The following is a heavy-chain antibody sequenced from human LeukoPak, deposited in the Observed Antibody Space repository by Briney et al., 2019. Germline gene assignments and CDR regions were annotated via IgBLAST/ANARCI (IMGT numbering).Heavy chain of an antibody. J-gene: IGHJ4*02. CDR2: ITGSGDNT. V-gene: IGHV3-23*01. D-gene: IGHD7-27*01. Sequence: GGSLRLSCTASGFTFSSYWMHWVRQAPGKGLDWVSHITGSGDNTYYADSVKGRFTISRDSSKNTLYLQINSLRAEDTAMYYCARANRGTFDYWGLGTLVTVSS. CDR1: GFTFSSYW. CDR3: ARANRGTFDY.